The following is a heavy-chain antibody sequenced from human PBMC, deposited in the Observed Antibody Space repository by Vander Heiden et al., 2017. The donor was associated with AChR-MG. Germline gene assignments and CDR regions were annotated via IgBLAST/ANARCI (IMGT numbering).Heavy chain of an antibody. CDR3: ARVGRPDDILTGYDDYYYYGMDV. V-gene: IGHV1-69*04. CDR2: IIPILGIA. D-gene: IGHD3-9*01. J-gene: IGHJ6*02. Sequence: QVQLVQSGAEVKKPGSSVKVSCKASGGTFRSSANSWVRQAPGQGLEWMGRIIPILGIANYAQKFQGRVTITADKSTSTAYMELSSLRSEDTAVYYCARVGRPDDILTGYDDYYYYGMDVWGQGTTVTVSS. CDR1: GGTFRSSA.